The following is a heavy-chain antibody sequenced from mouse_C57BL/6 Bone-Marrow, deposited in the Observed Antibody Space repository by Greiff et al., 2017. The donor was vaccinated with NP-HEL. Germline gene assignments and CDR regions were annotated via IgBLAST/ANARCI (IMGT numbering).Heavy chain of an antibody. CDR1: GYTFTSYG. Sequence: QVQLKESGAELARPGASVKLSCKASGYTFTSYGISWVKQRTGQGLEWIGEIYPRSGNTYYNEKFKGKATLTADKSSSTAYMELRSLTSEDSAVYFCARRWALYYYAMDYWGQGTSVTVSS. J-gene: IGHJ4*01. CDR2: IYPRSGNT. V-gene: IGHV1-81*01. CDR3: ARRWALYYYAMDY. D-gene: IGHD4-1*01.